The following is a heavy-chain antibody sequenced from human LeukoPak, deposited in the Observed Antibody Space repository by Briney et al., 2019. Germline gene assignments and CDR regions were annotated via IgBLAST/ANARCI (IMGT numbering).Heavy chain of an antibody. CDR3: AKDLQGRWLITSMSFDY. V-gene: IGHV3-30*02. J-gene: IGHJ4*02. CDR1: GFNFNTYG. Sequence: GGSLRLSCAASGFNFNTYGMHWVRQAPGKGLEWLTFIRFDGSYKYYADSVEGRFTVSRDNSKNTLYLEMVSLSPEDTAVYYCAKDLQGRWLITSMSFDYWGQGTLVTVSS. CDR2: IRFDGSYK. D-gene: IGHD5-18*01.